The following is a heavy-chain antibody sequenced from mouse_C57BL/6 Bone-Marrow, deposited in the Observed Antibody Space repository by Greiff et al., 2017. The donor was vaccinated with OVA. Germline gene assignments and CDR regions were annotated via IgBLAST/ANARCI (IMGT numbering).Heavy chain of an antibody. V-gene: IGHV1-15*01. CDR3: TTLGDYFDY. CDR2: IDPETGGT. CDR1: GYTFTDYE. J-gene: IGHJ2*01. Sequence: VQLQQSGAELVRPRASVTLSCKASGYTFTDYEMHWVKQTPVHGLEWIGAIDPETGGTAYNQKFKGKAILTADKSSSTAYMELRSLTSEDSAVYYCTTLGDYFDYWGQGTTLTVSS. D-gene: IGHD4-1*01.